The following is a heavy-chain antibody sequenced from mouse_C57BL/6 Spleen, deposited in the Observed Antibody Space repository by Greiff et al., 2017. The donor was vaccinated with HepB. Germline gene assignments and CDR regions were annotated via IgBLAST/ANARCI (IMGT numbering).Heavy chain of an antibody. CDR2: IYPRSGNT. V-gene: IGHV1-81*01. Sequence: QVQLKESGAELARPGASVKLSCKASGYTFTSYGISWVKQRTGQGLEWIGEIYPRSGNTYYNEKFKGKATLTADKSSSTAYMELRSLTSEDSAVYFCARPYYSNHYAMDYWGQGTSVTVSS. CDR1: GYTFTSYG. CDR3: ARPYYSNHYAMDY. D-gene: IGHD2-5*01. J-gene: IGHJ4*01.